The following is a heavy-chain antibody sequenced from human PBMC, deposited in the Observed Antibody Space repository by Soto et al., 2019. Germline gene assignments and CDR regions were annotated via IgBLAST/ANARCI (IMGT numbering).Heavy chain of an antibody. J-gene: IGHJ4*02. CDR1: GYSFTSYW. D-gene: IGHD1-26*01. Sequence: ESLKISCKGSGYSFTSYWIGWVRQMPGKGLEWMGIIYPGDSNTRYSPSFQGQVTISSDKSISTAYLQWSSLKASDAAMYYXSRQKWELQGTFDYXGQXTLXXVSS. V-gene: IGHV5-51*01. CDR2: IYPGDSNT. CDR3: SRQKWELQGTFDY.